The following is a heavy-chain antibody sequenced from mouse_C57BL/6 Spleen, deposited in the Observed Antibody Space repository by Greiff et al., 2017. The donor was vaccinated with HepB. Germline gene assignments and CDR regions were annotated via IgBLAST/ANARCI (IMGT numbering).Heavy chain of an antibody. CDR2: ISYDGSN. V-gene: IGHV3-6*01. CDR3: AREYYGSLDY. Sequence: EVQLQQSGPGLVKPSQSLSLTCSVTGYSITSGYYWNWIRQFPGNKLEWMGYISYDGSNNYNPSLKNRISITRDTSKNQFFLKLNSVTTEDTATYYCAREYYGSLDYWGQGTTLTVSS. D-gene: IGHD1-1*01. CDR1: GYSITSGYY. J-gene: IGHJ2*01.